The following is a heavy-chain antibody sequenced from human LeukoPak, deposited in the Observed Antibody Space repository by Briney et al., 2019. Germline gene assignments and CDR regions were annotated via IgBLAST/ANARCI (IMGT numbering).Heavy chain of an antibody. Sequence: GRSLRLSCAASGFSVFSNYMTWVRQAPGKGLEWVAVSYRRDTTFYADAVKGRFIISTDSSRKTVYLQMNSLRVDNTAMYYCVRIYGNSTIADAFDIWGQGTMVIVSS. CDR1: GFSVFSNY. CDR2: SYRRDTT. J-gene: IGHJ3*02. D-gene: IGHD2-21*01. V-gene: IGHV3-53*01. CDR3: VRIYGNSTIADAFDI.